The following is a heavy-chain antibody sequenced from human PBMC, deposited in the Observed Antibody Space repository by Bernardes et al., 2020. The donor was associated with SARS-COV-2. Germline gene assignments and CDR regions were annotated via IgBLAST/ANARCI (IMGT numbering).Heavy chain of an antibody. D-gene: IGHD1-26*01. J-gene: IGHJ3*01. Sequence: GGSLRLSCAASGFTFTTYWMSWVRQAPGKGLEWVANIKQDGSVEYYVDSVKGRFSISRDNAKNSLYLHMNSLRPEDTAVYHCARVQSTGKWELLGGVTRSHDAFDVWGQGTIVTVSS. V-gene: IGHV3-7*04. CDR1: GFTFTTYW. CDR3: ARVQSTGKWELLGGVTRSHDAFDV. CDR2: IKQDGSVE.